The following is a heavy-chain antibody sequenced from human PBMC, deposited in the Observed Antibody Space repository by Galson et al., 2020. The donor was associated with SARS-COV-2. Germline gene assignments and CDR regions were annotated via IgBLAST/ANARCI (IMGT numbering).Heavy chain of an antibody. CDR2: TSATT. CDR1: GFTFSRYG. CDR3: AKDFVRGIGYMDV. Sequence: GGSLRLSCVASGFTFSRYGMSWVRQAPRQVLEWVATTSATTYYADSVRRRFIISRDDSKNTLYLQMNGLSADDTAVYYCAKDFVRGIGYMDVWGPGTTVTVSS. V-gene: IGHV3-23*01. D-gene: IGHD3-10*02. J-gene: IGHJ6*03.